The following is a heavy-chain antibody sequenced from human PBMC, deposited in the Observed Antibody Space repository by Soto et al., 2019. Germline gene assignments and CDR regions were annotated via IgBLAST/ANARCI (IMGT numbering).Heavy chain of an antibody. D-gene: IGHD3-10*02. V-gene: IGHV3-30*03. J-gene: IGHJ4*02. Sequence: GGSLRLSCAGSGFTFSSYGMHWVRQAPGRGLEWVTIISYDGSENYYADSVKGRFTVSRDNAKNTLYLQMNSLRAEDTAVYYCARRGDYVGADSIDYWGQGTLVT. CDR2: ISYDGSEN. CDR3: ARRGDYVGADSIDY. CDR1: GFTFSSYG.